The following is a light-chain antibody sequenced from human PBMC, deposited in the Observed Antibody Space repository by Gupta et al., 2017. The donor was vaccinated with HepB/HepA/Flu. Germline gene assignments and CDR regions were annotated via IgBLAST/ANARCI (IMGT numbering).Light chain of an antibody. Sequence: SSELTQDPPVSVALGQTVRITCQGDSLRSYYASWYQQKPGQAPVRVISCKNNRPSGIPARVSCYTSGKTASSQTLGAQAEDEADDYWNYRASSGNRVVFGGGTKLTVL. J-gene: IGLJ2*01. CDR2: CKN. CDR1: SLRSYY. CDR3: NYRASSGNRVV. V-gene: IGLV3-19*01.